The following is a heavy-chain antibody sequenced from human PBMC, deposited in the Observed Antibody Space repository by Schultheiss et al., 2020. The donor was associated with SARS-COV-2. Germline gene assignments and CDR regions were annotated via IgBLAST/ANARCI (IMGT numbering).Heavy chain of an antibody. J-gene: IGHJ3*02. CDR2: IYSGGST. D-gene: IGHD3-22*01. V-gene: IGHV3-66*04. Sequence: GGSLRLSCAASGFTFSSYWMHWVRQAPGKGLEWVSVIYSGGSTYYADSVKGRFTISRDDSKNTAYLQMNSLKTEDTAVYYCTRHVTMIVVDSNDAFDIWGQGTMVTVSS. CDR1: GFTFSSYW. CDR3: TRHVTMIVVDSNDAFDI.